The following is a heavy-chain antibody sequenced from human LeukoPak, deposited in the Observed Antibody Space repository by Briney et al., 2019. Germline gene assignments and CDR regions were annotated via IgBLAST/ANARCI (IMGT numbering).Heavy chain of an antibody. J-gene: IGHJ6*02. CDR3: ALTGGGPSRYYYYGMDV. CDR2: MNPNSGNT. Sequence: GASVKVSRKASGYTFTSYDINWVRQATGQGLEWMGWMNPNSGNTGYAQKFQGRVTMTRNTSISTAYMELSSLRSEDTAVYYCALTGGGPSRYYYYGMDVWGQGTTVTVSS. V-gene: IGHV1-8*01. CDR1: GYTFTSYD. D-gene: IGHD3-10*01.